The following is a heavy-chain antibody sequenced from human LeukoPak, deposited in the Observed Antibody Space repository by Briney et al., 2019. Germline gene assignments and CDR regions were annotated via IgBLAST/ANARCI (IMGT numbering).Heavy chain of an antibody. V-gene: IGHV3-48*01. Sequence: PGGSLRLSCAASGFTFSSYTMNWVRQPPGKGLEWVSNIGTSSTTIYYADSVKGRFTISRDNAKNSLYLQMNSLRAEDTAVYYCAKGGSYDSLMVDIWGQGTMVTVSS. CDR2: IGTSSTTI. CDR3: AKGGSYDSLMVDI. J-gene: IGHJ3*02. D-gene: IGHD3-22*01. CDR1: GFTFSSYT.